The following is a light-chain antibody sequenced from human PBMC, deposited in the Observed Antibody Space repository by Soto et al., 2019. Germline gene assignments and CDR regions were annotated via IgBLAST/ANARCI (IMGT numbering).Light chain of an antibody. CDR1: GSDIGGYNF. J-gene: IGLJ1*01. Sequence: QSALTQPPSASGSPGQSVTISCTGTGSDIGGYNFVSWYQQRPGKAPKLIIYEVNKRPSGVPDRFSGSKSGNTASLTVSGLQADDEADYYCSSYAVTNNSYVFGTGTKVTVL. V-gene: IGLV2-8*01. CDR2: EVN. CDR3: SSYAVTNNSYV.